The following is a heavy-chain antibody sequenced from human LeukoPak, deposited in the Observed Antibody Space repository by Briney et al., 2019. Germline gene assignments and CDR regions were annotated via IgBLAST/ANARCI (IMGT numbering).Heavy chain of an antibody. J-gene: IGHJ4*02. CDR1: GGSISSYY. CDR2: IFYSGST. D-gene: IGHD3-22*01. V-gene: IGHV4-59*08. CDR3: ARHGSVSSGALV. Sequence: SETLSLTCTVSGGSISSYYWSWIRLPPRKGLEWIGYIFYSGSTNYNPSLKSRVTISLDTSKNQFSLRLSSVTAADTAVYYCARHGSVSSGALVWGQGTLVTVSS.